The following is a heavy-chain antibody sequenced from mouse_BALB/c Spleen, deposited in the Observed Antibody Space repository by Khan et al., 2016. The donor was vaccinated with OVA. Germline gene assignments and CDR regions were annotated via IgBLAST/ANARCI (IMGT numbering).Heavy chain of an antibody. CDR3: AKGVWSYYYTLDY. J-gene: IGHJ4*01. CDR1: GFSLSDYG. CDR2: IWGGGST. V-gene: IGHV2-6-5*01. Sequence: QVQLQQSGPGLVAPSQNLSITCTVSGFSLSDYGVSWIRQPPGKGLEWLGVIWGGGSTYYNSALKSRLSISKDNSKSQVFLKMSSLQSDDTDMFYCAKGVWSYYYTLDYWGQGTSVTVSS.